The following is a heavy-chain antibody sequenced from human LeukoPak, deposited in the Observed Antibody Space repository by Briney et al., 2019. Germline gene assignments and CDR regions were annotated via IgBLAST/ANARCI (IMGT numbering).Heavy chain of an antibody. V-gene: IGHV3-48*03. CDR3: ARDRRFDSSGYYGNWFDP. D-gene: IGHD3-22*01. Sequence: PGGSLRLSCAASGFTFSSYEMNWVRQAPGKGLEWVSYISSSGSTIYYADSVKGRFTFSRDNAKNSLYLQMNSLRAEDTAVYYCARDRRFDSSGYYGNWFDPWGQGTLVTVSS. CDR2: ISSSGSTI. CDR1: GFTFSSYE. J-gene: IGHJ5*02.